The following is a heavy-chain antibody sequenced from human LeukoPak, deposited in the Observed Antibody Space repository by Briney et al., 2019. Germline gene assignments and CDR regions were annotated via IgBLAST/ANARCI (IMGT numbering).Heavy chain of an antibody. CDR3: AKVIAVASGYFQH. V-gene: IGHV3-23*01. Sequence: PGGSLRLSCAVSGFTFSSYAMSWVRQAPGRGLEWVSGLSGSGGTTDYAVSVKGRFTISRDNSKNTLYLQMNSLRAEDTAVYYCAKVIAVASGYFQHWGQGTLVTVSS. D-gene: IGHD6-19*01. CDR1: GFTFSSYA. CDR2: LSGSGGTT. J-gene: IGHJ1*01.